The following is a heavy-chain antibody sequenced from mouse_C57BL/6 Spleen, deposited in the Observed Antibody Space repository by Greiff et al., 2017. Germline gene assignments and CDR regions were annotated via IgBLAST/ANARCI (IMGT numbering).Heavy chain of an antibody. CDR3: TRWLLRLYYFDY. V-gene: IGHV1-15*01. CDR2: IDPETGCT. J-gene: IGHJ2*01. D-gene: IGHD2-3*01. Sequence: QVQLQQSGAELVRPGASVTLSCKASGYTFTDYEMHWVKQTPVHGLEWIGAIDPETGCTAYNQKFKGKAILTADKSSSTAYMELRSLTSEDSAVYYCTRWLLRLYYFDYWGQGTTLTVSS. CDR1: GYTFTDYE.